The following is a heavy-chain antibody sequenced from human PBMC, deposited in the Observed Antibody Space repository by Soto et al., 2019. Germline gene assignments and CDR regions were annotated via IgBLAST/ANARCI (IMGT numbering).Heavy chain of an antibody. CDR2: INAGNGNT. D-gene: IGHD5-18*01. CDR1: GYTFNSYA. V-gene: IGHV1-3*01. J-gene: IGHJ4*02. Sequence: ASVKVSCKASGYTFNSYAMNWVRQAPGQRLEWMGWINAGNGNTKYSQKFQGRVTITRDTSASTACMELSSLRSEDTAVYYCARDPGYSYGYNWGQGTLVTVSS. CDR3: ARDPGYSYGYN.